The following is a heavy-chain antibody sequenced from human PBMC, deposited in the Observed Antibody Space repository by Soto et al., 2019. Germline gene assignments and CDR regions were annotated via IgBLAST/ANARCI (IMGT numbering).Heavy chain of an antibody. CDR2: ISGSGGST. Sequence: EVQLLESGGGLVQPGGSLRLSCAASGFTFSSYAMSWVRQAPGKGLEWVSAISGSGGSTYYVDSVKGRFTISRDNSKNTLYLQMNSLRAEDTAVYYCAKGAVAGLDYYYGMDVWGQGTTVTVSS. CDR1: GFTFSSYA. CDR3: AKGAVAGLDYYYGMDV. D-gene: IGHD6-19*01. J-gene: IGHJ6*02. V-gene: IGHV3-23*01.